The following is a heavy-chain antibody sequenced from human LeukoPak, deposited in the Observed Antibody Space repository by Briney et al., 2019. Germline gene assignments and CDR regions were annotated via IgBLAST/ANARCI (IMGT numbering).Heavy chain of an antibody. D-gene: IGHD3-22*01. CDR2: IIPILGIA. V-gene: IGHV1-69*04. J-gene: IGHJ4*02. CDR1: GGTFSSYA. Sequence: PVKLCLSPSGGTFSSYANSGVRQAPGQGLEWMGRIIPILGIANYAQKFQGRVTITADKSASTACIELSSLRSEDTAVYYCARAVTKYYYASSGFGFDYWGRGTLVTVSS. CDR3: ARAVTKYYYASSGFGFDY.